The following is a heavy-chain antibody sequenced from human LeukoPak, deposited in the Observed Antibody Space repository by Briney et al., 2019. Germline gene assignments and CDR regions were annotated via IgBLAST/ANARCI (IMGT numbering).Heavy chain of an antibody. CDR1: GFTFSSYA. J-gene: IGHJ4*02. Sequence: GGSLRLSCAASGFTFSSYAMHWVRQAPGKGLEWVAVISYDGSNKYYADSVKGRLTISRDNSKNTLYLQMNSLRAEDTAVYYCARDSSGYFDYWGQGTLVTVSS. CDR2: ISYDGSNK. D-gene: IGHD3-22*01. CDR3: ARDSSGYFDY. V-gene: IGHV3-30-3*01.